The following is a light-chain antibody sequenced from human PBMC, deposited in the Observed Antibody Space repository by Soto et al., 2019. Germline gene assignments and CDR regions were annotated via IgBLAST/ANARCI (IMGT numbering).Light chain of an antibody. V-gene: IGKV3-15*01. Sequence: EIVITHTQSTPSVSPGSRSTLLCMDSESVSSSLAWYQQKHGQAPGLLIYGASTRATGTPARFSGIVSGTEGTITISSLQSEDGTVYDGQQSNNWTVTFGQGTKVDIK. CDR2: GAS. J-gene: IGKJ1*01. CDR1: ESVSSS. CDR3: QQSNNWTVT.